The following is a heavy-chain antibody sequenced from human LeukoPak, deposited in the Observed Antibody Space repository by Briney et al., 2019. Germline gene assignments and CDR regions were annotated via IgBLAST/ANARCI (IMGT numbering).Heavy chain of an antibody. Sequence: GGSLRLSCAASGFTFSSYAMSWVRQAPGKGLEWVSAISGSGGSTYYADSVKGRFTTSRDNSKNTLYLQMNSLRAEDTAVYYCAKGGDFWSGYSTDYWGQGTLVTVSS. D-gene: IGHD3-3*01. CDR3: AKGGDFWSGYSTDY. CDR1: GFTFSSYA. V-gene: IGHV3-23*01. CDR2: ISGSGGST. J-gene: IGHJ4*02.